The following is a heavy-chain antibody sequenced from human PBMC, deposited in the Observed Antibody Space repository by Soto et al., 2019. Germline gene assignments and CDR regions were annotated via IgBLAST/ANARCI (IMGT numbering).Heavy chain of an antibody. CDR2: INPNSGGT. J-gene: IGHJ5*02. CDR3: ARAGHSSSSEGANWFDP. Sequence: ASVKVSCKASGYTFTGYYMHWVRQAPGQGLEWMGWINPNSGGTNYAQKFQGWVTMTRDTSKNQFSLQLSSVTAADTAVYYCARAGHSSSSEGANWFDPWGQGTLVTVSS. CDR1: GYTFTGYY. V-gene: IGHV1-2*04. D-gene: IGHD6-6*01.